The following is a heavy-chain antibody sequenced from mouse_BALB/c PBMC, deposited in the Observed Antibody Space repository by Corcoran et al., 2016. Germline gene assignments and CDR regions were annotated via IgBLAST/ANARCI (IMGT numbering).Heavy chain of an antibody. V-gene: IGHV1S136*01. CDR2: INPYNDGT. D-gene: IGHD2-2*01. Sequence: EVQLQQSGPELVKPGASVKMSCKASGYTFTSYVMHWVKQKPGQGLEWIGYINPYNDGTKYNEKFKGKATLTSDKSSRTAYMELSSLTSEDSAVYYCARTSTMVTRYFDVWAQGPRSPSPQ. CDR1: GYTFTSYV. CDR3: ARTSTMVTRYFDV. J-gene: IGHJ1*01.